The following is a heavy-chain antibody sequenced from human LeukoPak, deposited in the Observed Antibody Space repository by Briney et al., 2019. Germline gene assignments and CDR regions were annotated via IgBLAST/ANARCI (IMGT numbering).Heavy chain of an antibody. CDR2: IYYSGST. CDR3: ARAYDYVWGRYPLN. Sequence: SETLSLTCTVSGGSISSTSYYWGWIRQPPGKGLERIGSIYYSGSTYYNPSPKSRVTISVDTSKNQFSLKLTSVTAADTAVYYCARAYDYVWGRYPLNWGQGTLVTVSS. J-gene: IGHJ4*02. D-gene: IGHD3-16*02. V-gene: IGHV4-39*07. CDR1: GGSISSTSYY.